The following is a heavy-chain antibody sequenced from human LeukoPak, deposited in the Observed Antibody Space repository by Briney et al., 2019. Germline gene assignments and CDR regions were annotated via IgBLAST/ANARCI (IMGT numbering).Heavy chain of an antibody. Sequence: SETLSLTCTVSGGSISSYYWGWIRQPPGKGLEWIGSIYYSGSTYYNPSLKSRVTISVDTSKNQFSLKLSSVTAADTAVYYCARAQSNMYGDYGRLFDYWGQGTLVTVSS. J-gene: IGHJ4*02. CDR2: IYYSGST. V-gene: IGHV4-39*07. CDR3: ARAQSNMYGDYGRLFDY. CDR1: GGSISSYY. D-gene: IGHD4-17*01.